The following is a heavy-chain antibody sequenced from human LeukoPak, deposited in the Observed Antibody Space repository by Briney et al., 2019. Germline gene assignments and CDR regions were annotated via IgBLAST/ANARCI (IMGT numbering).Heavy chain of an antibody. D-gene: IGHD4/OR15-4a*01. CDR1: GFSFSNYG. J-gene: IGHJ4*02. Sequence: GGSLRLSCAASGFSFSNYGIHWVRQAPGKGLEWVALIRSDGIAKYHADSVKGRFTISRDNAKNSLYLQMNSLRAEDTAVYYCARDHGAKTGRGFSFDYWGQGTLVTVSS. CDR2: IRSDGIAK. V-gene: IGHV3-30*02. CDR3: ARDHGAKTGRGFSFDY.